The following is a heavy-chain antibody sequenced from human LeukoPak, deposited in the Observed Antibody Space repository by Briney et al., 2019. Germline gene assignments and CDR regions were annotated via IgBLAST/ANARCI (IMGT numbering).Heavy chain of an antibody. J-gene: IGHJ4*02. D-gene: IGHD2-15*01. CDR2: ISSSSSTI. Sequence: GGSLRLSCAASGFTFSSYSMDWVRQAPGKGLEWVSYISSSSSTIFYADSVKGRFTISRDNAKNSLYLQMNSLRAEDTAVYYCARDGGMGKYCSGGSCYRRGNYFDYWGQGTLVTVSS. V-gene: IGHV3-48*01. CDR3: ARDGGMGKYCSGGSCYRRGNYFDY. CDR1: GFTFSSYS.